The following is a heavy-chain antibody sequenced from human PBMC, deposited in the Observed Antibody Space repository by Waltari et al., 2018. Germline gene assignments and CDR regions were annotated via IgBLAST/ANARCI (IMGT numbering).Heavy chain of an antibody. CDR2: INHSGST. CDR3: ARGFYGSGSYYYY. D-gene: IGHD3-10*01. CDR1: GGSFSGYY. Sequence: QVQLQQWGAGLLKPSETLSLTCAVYGGSFSGYYWSWIRQPPGKGLEWIGEINHSGSTNDTPSLKSRVTISVDTSKNQFSLKLSSVTAADTAVYYCARGFYGSGSYYYYWGQGTLVTVSS. J-gene: IGHJ4*02. V-gene: IGHV4-34*01.